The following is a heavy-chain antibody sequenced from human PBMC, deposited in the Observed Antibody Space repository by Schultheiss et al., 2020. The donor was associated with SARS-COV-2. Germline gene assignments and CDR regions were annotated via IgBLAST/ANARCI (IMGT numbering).Heavy chain of an antibody. Sequence: SETLSLTCTVSGGSIRSGAYSWNWIRQHPGKGLEWIGYIYYSGSTNYNPSLKSRVTISVDTSKNQFSLKLSSVTAADTAVYYCARADFIPTAEDNDSSGQGDAFDIWGQGTMVTVSS. V-gene: IGHV4-31*03. CDR3: ARADFIPTAEDNDSSGQGDAFDI. CDR1: GGSIRSGAYS. J-gene: IGHJ3*02. CDR2: IYYSGST. D-gene: IGHD3-22*01.